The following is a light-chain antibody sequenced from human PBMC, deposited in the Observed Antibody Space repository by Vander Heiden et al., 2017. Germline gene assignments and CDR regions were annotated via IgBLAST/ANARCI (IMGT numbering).Light chain of an antibody. Sequence: DIQMTQSPSSLSASVGDRVTITCRASQNISSYLNWYQQKPGNAPKLLIYAASSLQSGVPSRFSGSGSGTDFTLTISSLQPEDFATYYCQQSDSTPTWTFGQGTKVEIK. V-gene: IGKV1-39*01. CDR1: QNISSY. CDR2: AAS. J-gene: IGKJ1*01. CDR3: QQSDSTPTWT.